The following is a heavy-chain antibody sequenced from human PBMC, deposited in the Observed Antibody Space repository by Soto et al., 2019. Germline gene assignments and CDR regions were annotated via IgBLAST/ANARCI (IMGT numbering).Heavy chain of an antibody. CDR3: ARGGSIAARSFDY. CDR2: ISSSSSYI. CDR1: GFTFSSYS. V-gene: IGHV3-21*01. Sequence: EVQLVESGGGLVKPGGSLRLSCAASGFTFSSYSMNWVRQAPGKGLEWVSSISSSSSYIYYADSVKGRFTISRDNAKNALYLQMNSLRAEDTAVYYCARGGSIAARSFDYWGQGTLVTVSS. J-gene: IGHJ4*02. D-gene: IGHD6-6*01.